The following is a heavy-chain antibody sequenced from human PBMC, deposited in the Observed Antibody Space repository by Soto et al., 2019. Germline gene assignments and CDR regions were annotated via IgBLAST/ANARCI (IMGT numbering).Heavy chain of an antibody. CDR1: GFTLRTYG. V-gene: IGHV3-33*01. CDR2: VWYDVSKK. Sequence: PGGSLRLSCAASGFTLRTYGMHWVRQAPGKGLEWVAVVWYDVSKKYYADSVKGRFTVSRDNSKNTLYLQMNSLRAEDTAVYYCARPLEQWQLGFGMDVWGQGSRVTVSS. J-gene: IGHJ6*01. D-gene: IGHD6-19*01. CDR3: ARPLEQWQLGFGMDV.